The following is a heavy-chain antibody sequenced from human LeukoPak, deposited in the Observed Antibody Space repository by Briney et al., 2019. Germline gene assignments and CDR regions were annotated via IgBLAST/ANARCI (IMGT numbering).Heavy chain of an antibody. J-gene: IGHJ6*02. D-gene: IGHD6-25*01. CDR3: ARDQRKQRRVYGMDV. V-gene: IGHV3-30*04. CDR1: GFTFSSYA. Sequence: GGSLRLSCASAGFTFSSYAMHWVRQAPSKGLEWVAVISYDGGNNYYDDSVKGRFTISRDNSKNTLYLQMSSLRAEDTAVYYCARDQRKQRRVYGMDVWGQGTTVTVSS. CDR2: ISYDGGNN.